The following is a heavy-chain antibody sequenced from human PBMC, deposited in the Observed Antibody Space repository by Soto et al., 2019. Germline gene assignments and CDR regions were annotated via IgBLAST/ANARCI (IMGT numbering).Heavy chain of an antibody. D-gene: IGHD2-15*01. CDR2: IYGGDSDT. CDR1: GFTFSNHW. V-gene: IGHV5-51*03. J-gene: IGHJ6*04. Sequence: VQLVQSGAEVKKSGESLKISCKGFGFTFSNHWIAWVRHMPGRGLEWMGIIYGGDSDTRYSPSFQGQVTISVDKSISTVYLQWRSLEASDSALYFCSGRFGYCNGETCFDVLGGGTSVTVSS. CDR3: SGRFGYCNGETCFDV.